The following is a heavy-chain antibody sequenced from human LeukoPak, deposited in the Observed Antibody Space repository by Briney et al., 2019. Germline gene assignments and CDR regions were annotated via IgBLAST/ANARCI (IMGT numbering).Heavy chain of an antibody. CDR2: INPSGGST. D-gene: IGHD6-19*01. V-gene: IGHV1-46*01. CDR3: ASGGWLLYFQH. J-gene: IGHJ1*01. CDR1: GYTFTSYY. Sequence: ASVKVSCKASGYTFTSYYMHWVRQAPGQGLEWMGIINPSGGSTSYAQKFQGRVTMTRDTSTGTVYMELSSLRSEDTAVYYCASGGWLLYFQHWGQGTLVTVSS.